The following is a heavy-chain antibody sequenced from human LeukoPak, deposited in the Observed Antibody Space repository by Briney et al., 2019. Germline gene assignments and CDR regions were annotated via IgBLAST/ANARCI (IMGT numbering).Heavy chain of an antibody. J-gene: IGHJ4*02. CDR2: TVGIGPDT. Sequence: GGSLRLSCAASGFTFNTYNMNWVRQAPGKGLEWVAATVGIGPDTYHADSVKGRFTISRDNSKNILYLQMNSLRVEDTAVYYCTKASAARCIGVFCYPFDHWGQGTLVTVSS. CDR3: TKASAARCIGVFCYPFDH. CDR1: GFTFNTYN. D-gene: IGHD2-15*01. V-gene: IGHV3-23*01.